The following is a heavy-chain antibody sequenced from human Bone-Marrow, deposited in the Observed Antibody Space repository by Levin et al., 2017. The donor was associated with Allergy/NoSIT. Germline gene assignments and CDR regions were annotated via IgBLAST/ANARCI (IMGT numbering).Heavy chain of an antibody. CDR3: ARGGYNGYDAYYYYGMDV. D-gene: IGHD5-12*01. Sequence: GESLKISCAASGFTFSNYVIHWVRQAPGKGLEWVALISFNGNNKYHADSVKGRFTISRDNSKNTLYLQMNSLRAEDTAVYYCARGGYNGYDAYYYYGMDVWGQGTAVTVSS. J-gene: IGHJ6*01. V-gene: IGHV3-30-3*01. CDR1: GFTFSNYV. CDR2: ISFNGNNK.